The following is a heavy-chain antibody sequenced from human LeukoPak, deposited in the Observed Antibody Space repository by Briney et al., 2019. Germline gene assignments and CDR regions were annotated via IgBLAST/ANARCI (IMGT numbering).Heavy chain of an antibody. CDR1: GFTFRSYG. Sequence: PGGSLRLSCAASGFTFRSYGLSWFRQAPGKGLEWVSYISSAGGNINYADSVKGRSIISRDNGKNSLYLQMNSLRAEDTAVYYCAIWMGNNGDFTGPLDYWGQGTLVTVSS. J-gene: IGHJ4*02. CDR2: ISSAGGNI. CDR3: AIWMGNNGDFTGPLDY. D-gene: IGHD2-8*01. V-gene: IGHV3-48*01.